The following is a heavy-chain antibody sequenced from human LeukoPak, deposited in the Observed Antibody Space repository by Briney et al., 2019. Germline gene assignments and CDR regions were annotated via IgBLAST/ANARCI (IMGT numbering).Heavy chain of an antibody. V-gene: IGHV4-59*01. Sequence: SETLSLTCTVSGGSISSYYWSWIRQPPGKGLEWIGYIYYSGSTNYNPSLKSRVTISVDTSKNQFSLKLSSVIAADTAVYYCARDYNWNNWFGPWGQGTLVTVSS. D-gene: IGHD1-20*01. CDR1: GGSISSYY. CDR3: ARDYNWNNWFGP. CDR2: IYYSGST. J-gene: IGHJ5*02.